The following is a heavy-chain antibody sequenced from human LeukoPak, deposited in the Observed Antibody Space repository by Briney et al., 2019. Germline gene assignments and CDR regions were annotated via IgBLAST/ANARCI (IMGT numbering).Heavy chain of an antibody. CDR3: ARSLADD. J-gene: IGHJ4*02. CDR2: INQNGREK. CDR1: GLTFSAYW. Sequence: GGSLRPSCVVSGLTFSAYWMTWVRQPPGEGREWVASINQNGREKYYVDSVKGRFTISRDNAKDSLYLQMNSLRDEDTAVYYCARSLADDWGQGTLVTVSS. V-gene: IGHV3-7*01.